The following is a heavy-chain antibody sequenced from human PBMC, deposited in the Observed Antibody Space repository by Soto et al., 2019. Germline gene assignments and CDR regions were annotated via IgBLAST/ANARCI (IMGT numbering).Heavy chain of an antibody. V-gene: IGHV1-18*01. J-gene: IGHJ4*02. Sequence: GASVKVSCKASGYTFTSYGISWVRQAPGQGLEWMGWISAYNGNTNYAQKLQGRVTMTTDTSTSTAYMELRSLRSDDTAVYYCARVARMIYGVNPPCYWGQGTLVTVSS. CDR3: ARVARMIYGVNPPCY. D-gene: IGHD4-17*01. CDR2: ISAYNGNT. CDR1: GYTFTSYG.